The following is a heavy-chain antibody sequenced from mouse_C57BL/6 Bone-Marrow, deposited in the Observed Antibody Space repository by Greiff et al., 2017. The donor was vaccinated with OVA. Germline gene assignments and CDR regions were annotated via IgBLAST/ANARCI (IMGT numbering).Heavy chain of an antibody. CDR2: IYPRDGST. V-gene: IGHV1-78*01. D-gene: IGHD1-2*01. J-gene: IGHJ1*03. Sequence: VQLQESDAELVKPGASVKISCKVSGYTFTDHTIHWMKQRPEQGLEWIGYIYPRDGSTKYNEKFKGKATLTADKSSSTAYMQLNNLTSEDSAVYFCARGGLIPYWYFDVWGTGTTVTVSS. CDR1: GYTFTDHT. CDR3: ARGGLIPYWYFDV.